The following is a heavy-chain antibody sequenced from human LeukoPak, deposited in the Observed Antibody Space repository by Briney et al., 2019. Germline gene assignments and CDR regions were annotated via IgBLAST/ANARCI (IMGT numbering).Heavy chain of an antibody. CDR3: ATRIEYCSSTSCYRNGFDY. Sequence: GASVKVSCKASGYTFTSYGISWVRQAPGQGLEWMGWIIAYNGNTNYAQKLQGRVIMTTDTSTSTAYMEPRSLRSDDTAVYYCATRIEYCSSTSCYRNGFDYWGQGTLVTVSS. J-gene: IGHJ4*02. CDR1: GYTFTSYG. CDR2: IIAYNGNT. V-gene: IGHV1-18*01. D-gene: IGHD2-2*02.